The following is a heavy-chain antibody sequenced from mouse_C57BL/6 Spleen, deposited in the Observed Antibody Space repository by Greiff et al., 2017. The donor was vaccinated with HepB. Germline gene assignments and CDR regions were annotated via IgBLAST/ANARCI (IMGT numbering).Heavy chain of an antibody. CDR2: ISDGGSYT. CDR3: AREGAYDYYYAMDY. V-gene: IGHV5-4*01. CDR1: GFTFSSYA. Sequence: EVNVVESGGGLVKPGGSLKLSCAASGFTFSSYAMSWVRQTPEKRLEWVATISDGGSYTYYPDNVKGRFTISRDNAKNNLYLQMSHLKSEDTAMYYCAREGAYDYYYAMDYWGQGTSVTVSS. J-gene: IGHJ4*01. D-gene: IGHD2-4*01.